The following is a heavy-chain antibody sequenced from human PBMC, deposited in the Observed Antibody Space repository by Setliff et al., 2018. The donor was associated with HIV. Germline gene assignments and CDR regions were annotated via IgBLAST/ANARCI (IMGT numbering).Heavy chain of an antibody. CDR2: IYTSGNT. CDR1: GGSISISD. V-gene: IGHV4-4*09. Sequence: PSETLSLTCTVSGGSISISDWSWIRQPPGKGLEWIGCIYTSGNTNYDPSLKSRVTISVDTSKNQFSLKLASVTAADTAAYFCARRSDWFDPWGQGTLVTVSS. CDR3: ARRSDWFDP. J-gene: IGHJ5*02.